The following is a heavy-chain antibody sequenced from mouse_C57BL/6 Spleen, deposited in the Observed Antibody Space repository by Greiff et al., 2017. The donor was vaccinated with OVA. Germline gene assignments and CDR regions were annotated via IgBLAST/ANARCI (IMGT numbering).Heavy chain of an antibody. V-gene: IGHV1-69*01. CDR2: IDPSDSST. CDR1: GYTFTSYW. CDR3: ARGFTTVVATKGYFDY. Sequence: QVQLQQPGAELVMPGASVKLSCKASGYTFTSYWMHWVKQRPGQGLEWIGEIDPSDSSTNYNQKFKGKSTLNVDKSSSTAYMQLIALTSEDSAVYYCARGFTTVVATKGYFDYWGQGTTLTVSS. D-gene: IGHD1-1*01. J-gene: IGHJ2*01.